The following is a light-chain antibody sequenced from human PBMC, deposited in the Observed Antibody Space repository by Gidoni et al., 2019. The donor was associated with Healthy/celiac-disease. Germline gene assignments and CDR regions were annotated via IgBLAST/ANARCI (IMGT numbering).Light chain of an antibody. CDR1: QSISSY. CDR2: SAS. V-gene: IGKV1-39*01. CDR3: QQSYSTPT. J-gene: IGKJ5*01. Sequence: DIQMTQSPSSLSASVGDRVTITCRASQSISSYLNWYQQKPGKAPMLLIYSASSLHSGIPSRFSGSGSGTDFTLTISSLQPEDFATYYCQQSYSTPTFGQGTRLEIK.